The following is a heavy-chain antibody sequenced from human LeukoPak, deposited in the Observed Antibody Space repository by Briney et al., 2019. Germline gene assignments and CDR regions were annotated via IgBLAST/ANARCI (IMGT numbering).Heavy chain of an antibody. CDR2: VRSKAYGGTP. Sequence: PGGSLRLSCTASGFTFGDYAMSWFRQAPGKGLEWVGFVRSKAYGGTPEYAASVKGRFTISRDDSKSSAYLQMNSLKTEDTAVYYCTRDGSYYDFWAAYFDYWGQGTLVTVSS. V-gene: IGHV3-49*03. J-gene: IGHJ4*02. CDR3: TRDGSYYDFWAAYFDY. CDR1: GFTFGDYA. D-gene: IGHD3-3*01.